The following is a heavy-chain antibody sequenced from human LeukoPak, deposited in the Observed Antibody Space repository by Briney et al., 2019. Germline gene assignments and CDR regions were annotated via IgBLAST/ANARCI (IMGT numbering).Heavy chain of an antibody. Sequence: SQTLSLTCTVSGGSISSGDYYWSWIRQPPWKGLEWLGYLYYSGSTYYNPSLKSRVTISVDTSKNQFSLKLSSVTAADTAVYYCARELPYYDYVWGSYRIIDYWGQGTLVTVSS. CDR1: GGSISSGDYY. D-gene: IGHD3-16*02. J-gene: IGHJ4*02. CDR3: ARELPYYDYVWGSYRIIDY. V-gene: IGHV4-30-4*08. CDR2: LYYSGST.